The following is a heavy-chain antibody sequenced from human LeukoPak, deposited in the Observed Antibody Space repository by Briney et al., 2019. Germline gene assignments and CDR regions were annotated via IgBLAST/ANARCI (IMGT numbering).Heavy chain of an antibody. CDR1: GYTFTGYH. CDR3: ARASPEYCSSTSCYGFGMDV. J-gene: IGHJ6*02. D-gene: IGHD2-2*01. Sequence: ASVKVSCKASGYTFTGYHMHWVRQAPGQGLEWMGWINPNSGGTNYAQKFQGRVTMTRDTSISTAYMELSRLRSDDTAVYYCARASPEYCSSTSCYGFGMDVWGQGTTVTVSS. CDR2: INPNSGGT. V-gene: IGHV1-2*02.